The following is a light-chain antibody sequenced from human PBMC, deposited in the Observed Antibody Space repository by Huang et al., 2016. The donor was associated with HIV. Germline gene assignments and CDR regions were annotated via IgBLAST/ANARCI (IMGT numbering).Light chain of an antibody. J-gene: IGKJ4*01. Sequence: DIVMTQSPVSLPVTPGEPASISCRSSKSLLHSNGPNYLDWFLQKPGQSPQILIYLGSKRDSGVPDRFSGSGSGRDFTLKISRVEPEDVGIYYCIQAKQTPLTFGGGTKVEIK. CDR1: KSLLHSNGPNY. CDR3: IQAKQTPLT. CDR2: LGS. V-gene: IGKV2-28*01.